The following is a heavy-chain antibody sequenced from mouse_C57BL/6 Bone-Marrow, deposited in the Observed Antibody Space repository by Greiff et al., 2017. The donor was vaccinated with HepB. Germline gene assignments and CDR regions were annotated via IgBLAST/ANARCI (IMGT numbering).Heavy chain of an antibody. V-gene: IGHV1-74*01. CDR3: ALAFWDWFAY. CDR1: GYTFTSYW. D-gene: IGHD4-1*01. CDR2: IHPSDSGT. J-gene: IGHJ3*01. Sequence: QVQLQQPGAELVKPGASVKVSCKASGYTFTSYWMHWVKQRPGQGLEWIGRIHPSDSGTNYNQKFKGKATLTVDQSSSTAYMQLISLTSEDSAVYYCALAFWDWFAYWGQGNLVTVSA.